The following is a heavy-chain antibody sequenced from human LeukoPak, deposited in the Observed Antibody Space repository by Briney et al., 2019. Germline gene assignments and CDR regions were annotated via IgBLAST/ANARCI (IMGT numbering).Heavy chain of an antibody. V-gene: IGHV3-21*01. Sequence: GRSLRLSCTASGFTFADYYMHWVRQAPGKGLEWVSCISSSSGNIYCAHTLKGRVTISRDTAKNTLYLEMNSLRAEDTAVYYCARFWPGYCSSTSCYVAYYYYGMDVWGQGTTVTVSS. J-gene: IGHJ6*02. D-gene: IGHD2-2*01. CDR2: ISSSSGNI. CDR1: GFTFADYY. CDR3: ARFWPGYCSSTSCYVAYYYYGMDV.